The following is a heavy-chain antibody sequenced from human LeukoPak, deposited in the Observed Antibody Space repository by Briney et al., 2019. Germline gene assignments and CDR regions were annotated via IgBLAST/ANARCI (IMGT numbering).Heavy chain of an antibody. Sequence: SETLSLTCAVYGGSISSGSYYWSWIRQPAGKGLEWIGRIYTSGSTNYNPSLKSRVTIPVDTSKNQFSLKLSSVTAADTAVYYCARTPTVVTPKALSAEYFQHWGQGTLVTVSS. D-gene: IGHD4-23*01. CDR1: GGSISSGSYY. V-gene: IGHV4-61*02. CDR2: IYTSGST. J-gene: IGHJ1*01. CDR3: ARTPTVVTPKALSAEYFQH.